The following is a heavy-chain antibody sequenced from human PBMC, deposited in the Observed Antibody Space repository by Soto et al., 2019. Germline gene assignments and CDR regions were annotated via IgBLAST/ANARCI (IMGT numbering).Heavy chain of an antibody. CDR2: IYYSGST. D-gene: IGHD5-12*01. CDR3: ARRSATRDGYNFDY. Sequence: SETLSLTCTVSGGSISSSSYYWGWIRQPPGKGLEWIGSIYYSGSTYYNPSLKSRVTISVDTSKNQFSLKLSSVTAADTAVYYCARRSATRDGYNFDYWGQGTLVTVSS. J-gene: IGHJ4*02. CDR1: GGSISSSSYY. V-gene: IGHV4-39*01.